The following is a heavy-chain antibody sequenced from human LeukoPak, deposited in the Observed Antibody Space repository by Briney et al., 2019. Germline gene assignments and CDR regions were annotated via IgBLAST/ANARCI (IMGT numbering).Heavy chain of an antibody. CDR2: ININTGNP. J-gene: IGHJ3*02. CDR1: GYTFTNYT. D-gene: IGHD2-15*01. V-gene: IGHV7-4-1*02. Sequence: ASVKVSCKASGYTFTNYTINWVRQAPGQGLEWMGWININTGNPTYAQGFTGRFVFSLDTSVSTAYLQISSLKTEDTAVYYCARDLDSAAFDIWGQGTMVTVSS. CDR3: ARDLDSAAFDI.